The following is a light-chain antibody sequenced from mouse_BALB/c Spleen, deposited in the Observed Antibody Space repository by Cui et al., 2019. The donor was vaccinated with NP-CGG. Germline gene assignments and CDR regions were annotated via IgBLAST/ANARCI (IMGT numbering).Light chain of an antibody. CDR2: GTN. V-gene: IGLV1*01. Sequence: QAVVTQESALTTSPGETVTLTCRSSTGAVPTNNYANWVQEKPDHLFTGLIGGTNNRAPGVPARFSGSLIGDKAALTITGVQTEDEAIYFCALWYSNHWVFGGGTKLTVL. CDR3: ALWYSNHWV. CDR1: TGAVPTNNY. J-gene: IGLJ1*01.